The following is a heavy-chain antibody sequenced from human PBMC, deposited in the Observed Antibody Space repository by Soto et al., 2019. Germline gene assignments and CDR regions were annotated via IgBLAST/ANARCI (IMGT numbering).Heavy chain of an antibody. CDR1: GYTFTSYA. CDR3: ARFYGSSWYFGYYGMDV. J-gene: IGHJ6*02. V-gene: IGHV7-4-1*01. D-gene: IGHD6-13*01. CDR2: INTNTGNP. Sequence: QVQLVQSGSELKKPGASVKVSCKASGYTFTSYAMNWVRQAPGQGLEWMGWINTNTGNPTYAQGFTGRFVFSLDTSVSTAYLQICSLKDEDTAVYYCARFYGSSWYFGYYGMDVWGQGTTVTVSS.